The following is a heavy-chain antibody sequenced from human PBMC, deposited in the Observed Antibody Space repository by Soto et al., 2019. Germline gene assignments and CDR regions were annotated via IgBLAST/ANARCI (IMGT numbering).Heavy chain of an antibody. CDR3: ARGLDYVVY. J-gene: IGHJ4*02. Sequence: SETLSLTCAVSGGSFSGYYWNWIRQPPGKGLEWIGEINHSCSTNYNPSLKSRVTISVDTSKNQYSLKLSSLTAADTAVDYCARGLDYVVYWGQGTLVTVSS. CDR1: GGSFSGYY. V-gene: IGHV4-34*01. CDR2: INHSCST.